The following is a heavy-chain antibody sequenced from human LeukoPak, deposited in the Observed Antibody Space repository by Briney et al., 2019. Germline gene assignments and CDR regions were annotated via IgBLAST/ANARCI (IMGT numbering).Heavy chain of an antibody. CDR3: ARVYVTVVRGRWFDP. CDR2: IDHRGST. J-gene: IGHJ5*02. CDR1: GGSLSGYS. V-gene: IGHV4-34*01. D-gene: IGHD3-10*01. Sequence: SETLSLTCAVYGGSLSGYSWTWIRQPPGKGLEWIGEIDHRGSTNYNASLTSRVIISADTSQNQFSLKLTSVTVADTAVYYCARVYVTVVRGRWFDPWGQGTLVTVSS.